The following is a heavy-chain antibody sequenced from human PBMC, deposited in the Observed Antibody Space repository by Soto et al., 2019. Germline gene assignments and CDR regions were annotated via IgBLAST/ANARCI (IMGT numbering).Heavy chain of an antibody. CDR3: AKDPSLLSTVTTFEGIIDY. CDR1: GFTFSSYG. CDR2: ISYDGSNK. J-gene: IGHJ4*02. D-gene: IGHD4-17*01. Sequence: CAASGFTFSSYGMHLVRQAPGKGLEWVAVISYDGSNKYYADSVKGRFTISRDNSKNTLYLQMNSLRAEDAAVYYCAKDPSLLSTVTTFEGIIDYWGQGTLVTVSS. V-gene: IGHV3-30*18.